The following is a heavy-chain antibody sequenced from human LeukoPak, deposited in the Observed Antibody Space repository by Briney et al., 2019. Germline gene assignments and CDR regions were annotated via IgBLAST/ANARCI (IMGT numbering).Heavy chain of an antibody. V-gene: IGHV1-69*05. Sequence: ASVKVSCKASGGTFSSYAISWVRQAPGQGLEWMGGIIPIFGTANYAQKFQGRVTITTDESTSTAYMELSSLRSEDTDVYYCAASTIFGVVITYNWFDPWGQGTLVTVSS. CDR1: GGTFSSYA. D-gene: IGHD3-3*01. CDR3: AASTIFGVVITYNWFDP. J-gene: IGHJ5*02. CDR2: IIPIFGTA.